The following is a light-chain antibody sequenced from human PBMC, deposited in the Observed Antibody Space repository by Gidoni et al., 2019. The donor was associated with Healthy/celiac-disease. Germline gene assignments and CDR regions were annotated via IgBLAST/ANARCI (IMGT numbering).Light chain of an antibody. Sequence: SYELTQPPSVSVSPGQKARITCSGDALPKQYAYWYQQKPGQAPVLVIYKDSERPSGSPERFSGSSSGTTVTLTISGVQAEDEADYYCQSADSSGTYYVFGTGTKVTVL. CDR3: QSADSSGTYYV. J-gene: IGLJ1*01. CDR1: ALPKQY. V-gene: IGLV3-25*03. CDR2: KDS.